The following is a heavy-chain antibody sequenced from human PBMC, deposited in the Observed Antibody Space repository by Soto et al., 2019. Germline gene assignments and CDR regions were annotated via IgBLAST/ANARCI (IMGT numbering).Heavy chain of an antibody. CDR2: MNPNSGST. J-gene: IGHJ4*02. V-gene: IGHV1-8*01. Sequence: GASVKVSCKASGYTFTSYDINWVRQATGQGLEWMGWMNPNSGSTGYAQKFQGRVTMTRNTSISTAYMELSSLRSEDTAVYYCASGLWIHKLYGSGRPYGYWGQGTMVTVSS. CDR1: GYTFTSYD. D-gene: IGHD3-10*01. CDR3: ASGLWIHKLYGSGRPYGY.